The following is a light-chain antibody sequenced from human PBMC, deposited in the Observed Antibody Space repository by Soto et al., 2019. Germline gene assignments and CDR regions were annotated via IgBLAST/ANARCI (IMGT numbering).Light chain of an antibody. J-gene: IGKJ1*01. CDR3: QRYGSSPSWT. CDR2: GAS. Sequence: ESVLTQSPGILSLSPGERATLSCRASQSVSTSYLAWYQQKPGQAPRLLIYGASSRATGIPDRFSGSGSGTDFTLTINRLEPEDFAVYYCQRYGSSPSWTFGQGTKVEIK. CDR1: QSVSTSY. V-gene: IGKV3-20*01.